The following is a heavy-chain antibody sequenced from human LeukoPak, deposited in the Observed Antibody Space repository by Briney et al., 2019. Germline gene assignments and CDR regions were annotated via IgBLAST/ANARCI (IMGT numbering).Heavy chain of an antibody. D-gene: IGHD3-10*01. Sequence: PGESLKISCKGSGYSFTNKWIGWVRQMPGKGLECMGIICPGDSDTRYSPSFQGQVTISVGKSITTAYLQWSSLKASDTAIYYCVRHGGPYYYGSGTYRSGYFDYWGQGTLVTVSS. CDR1: GYSFTNKW. CDR3: VRHGGPYYYGSGTYRSGYFDY. CDR2: ICPGDSDT. V-gene: IGHV5-51*01. J-gene: IGHJ4*02.